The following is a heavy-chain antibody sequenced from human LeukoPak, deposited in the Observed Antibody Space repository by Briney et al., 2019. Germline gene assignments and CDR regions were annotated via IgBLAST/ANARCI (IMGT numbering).Heavy chain of an antibody. Sequence: ASVNVSCKASGYTFTGYYMHCVRQAPGQGLEWMGWINPNNGDTNYAQNFQGRVNVTSDTSISTAYMELSGLTSADTAVYYCASTAFQFGDYFYYMNVWGTGTTVTVSS. D-gene: IGHD3-3*02. CDR2: INPNNGDT. V-gene: IGHV1-2*02. CDR3: ASTAFQFGDYFYYMNV. J-gene: IGHJ6*03. CDR1: GYTFTGYY.